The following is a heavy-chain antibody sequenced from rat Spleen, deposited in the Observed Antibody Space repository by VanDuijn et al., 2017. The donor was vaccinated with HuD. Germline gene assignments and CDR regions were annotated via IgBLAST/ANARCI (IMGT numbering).Heavy chain of an antibody. D-gene: IGHD1-12*02. CDR2: IWTGGST. Sequence: QVQLKESGPGLVQPSQTLSLTCTVSGFSLTSYHVSWVRQPPGKGLEWMGVIWTGGSTAYNSLLTSRLSISRDTSKRQVFLKMNRLQTEDTVTYYCARDDSYAGSYYSPFDCWGQGVMFTVSS. CDR3: ARDDSYAGSYYSPFDC. V-gene: IGHV2-43*01. CDR1: GFSLTSYH. J-gene: IGHJ2*01.